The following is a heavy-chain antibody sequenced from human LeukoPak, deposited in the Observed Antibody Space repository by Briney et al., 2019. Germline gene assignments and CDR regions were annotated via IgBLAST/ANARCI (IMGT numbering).Heavy chain of an antibody. CDR2: INTDGDRT. CDR3: ARELPREVTLDY. D-gene: IGHD2-21*02. J-gene: IGHJ4*02. CDR1: GFNFFSYE. Sequence: GGSLRLSCAASGFNFFSYEMQWVRQAPGKGLVWVSRINTDGDRTSYADSVKGRFTISRDNAKNTLYLQVNSLRAEDTAVYYCARELPREVTLDYWGQGTLVTVSS. V-gene: IGHV3-74*01.